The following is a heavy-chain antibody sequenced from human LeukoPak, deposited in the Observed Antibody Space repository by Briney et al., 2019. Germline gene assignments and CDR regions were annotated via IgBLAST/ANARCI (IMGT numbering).Heavy chain of an antibody. V-gene: IGHV3-15*01. J-gene: IGHJ4*02. Sequence: GGSLRLSCAASGFTFSNAWMSWVRQAPGKGLEWVGRIKSKTDGGTTDYAAPVKGRFTISRDDSKNTLYLQMNSLKTEDTAVYYCTTQHDYSPFHFDYWGQGTLVTVSS. CDR3: TTQHDYSPFHFDY. CDR2: IKSKTDGGTT. CDR1: GFTFSNAW. D-gene: IGHD4-11*01.